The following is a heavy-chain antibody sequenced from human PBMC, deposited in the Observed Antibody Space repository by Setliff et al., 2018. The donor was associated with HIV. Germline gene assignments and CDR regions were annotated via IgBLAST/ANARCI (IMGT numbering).Heavy chain of an antibody. V-gene: IGHV4-34*01. CDR1: GGSFSGY. J-gene: IGHJ5*01. D-gene: IGHD1-7*01. CDR3: ARVRLELRQYWFDS. Sequence: SETLSLTCAVYGGSFSGYWSWIRQSPGKGLEWIGEINHSGSTNYDPSLKRRVTISVDTSKNQFSLKLNSVTAADTAVYYCARVRLELRQYWFDSWGQGSPVTVSS. CDR2: INHSGST.